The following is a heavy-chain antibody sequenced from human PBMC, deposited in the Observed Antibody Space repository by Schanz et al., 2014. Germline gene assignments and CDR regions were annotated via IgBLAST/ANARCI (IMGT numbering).Heavy chain of an antibody. D-gene: IGHD6-6*01. J-gene: IGHJ6*02. V-gene: IGHV3-66*01. CDR3: ARGYSSSMDV. CDR2: IYSGGST. CDR1: RFTFSNYA. Sequence: EVQLVESGGGLVQPGGSLRLSCAASRFTFSNYAMSWVRQAPGKGLEWVSVIYSGGSTYYADSVKGRFTISRDNSKNTLYLQMNSLRAEDTAVYYCARGYSSSMDVWGQGTTVTVSS.